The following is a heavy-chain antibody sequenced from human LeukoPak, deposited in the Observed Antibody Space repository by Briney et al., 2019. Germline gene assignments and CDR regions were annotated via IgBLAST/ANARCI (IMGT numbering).Heavy chain of an antibody. CDR2: ISGRSSTI. Sequence: GGSLRLSCAASAFTFSDYSMNWVRQAPGKGLEWISYISGRSSTIYYADSVRGRFTISRDNAKNSMYLQMNSLRAEDTAVYYCARDRLTSGSYFFDYWGQGTLVTVFS. J-gene: IGHJ4*02. V-gene: IGHV3-48*01. D-gene: IGHD1-26*01. CDR1: AFTFSDYS. CDR3: ARDRLTSGSYFFDY.